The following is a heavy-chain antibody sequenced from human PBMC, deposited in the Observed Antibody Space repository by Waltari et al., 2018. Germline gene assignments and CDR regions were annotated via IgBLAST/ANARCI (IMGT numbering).Heavy chain of an antibody. CDR1: GFTFSSYS. J-gene: IGHJ4*02. V-gene: IGHV3-48*01. Sequence: EVQLVESGGGLVQPGGSLRLSCSASGFTFSSYSMNWVRQAPGKGPEWVSYIRSDSSTIYYAGSVKGRFTISRDNAKNSLYLQMNSLRAEDTAMYYCAKRDGYNSHDYWGQGTLVTVSS. CDR3: AKRDGYNSHDY. D-gene: IGHD5-12*01. CDR2: IRSDSSTI.